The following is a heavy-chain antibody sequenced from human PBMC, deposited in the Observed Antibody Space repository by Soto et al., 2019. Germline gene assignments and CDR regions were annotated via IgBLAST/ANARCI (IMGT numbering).Heavy chain of an antibody. CDR3: ARGWRYYYGSGASNP. Sequence: QLQLQESGSGLVKPSQTLSLTCAVSGGPISSGGYSWSWIRQPPGKGLEWIGYIYHSGSTYYNPSLKSRVTISVDRSKNQFSLKLSSVTAADTAVYYCARGWRYYYGSGASNPWGQGTLVTVSS. J-gene: IGHJ5*02. CDR2: IYHSGST. V-gene: IGHV4-30-2*01. CDR1: GGPISSGGYS. D-gene: IGHD3-10*01.